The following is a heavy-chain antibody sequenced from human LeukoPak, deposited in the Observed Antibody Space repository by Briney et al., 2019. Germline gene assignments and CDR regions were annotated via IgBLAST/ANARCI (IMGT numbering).Heavy chain of an antibody. D-gene: IGHD4-17*01. CDR1: GYTFTSYY. CDR3: ARDEGLRHWYFDL. J-gene: IGHJ2*01. V-gene: IGHV1-46*01. Sequence: ASVKVSCKASGYTFTSYYMHWLRQAPGQGLEWMGIINPSGGSTSYVQKFQGRVTMTRDTSTSTVYMELSSLRSEDTAVYYCARDEGLRHWYFDLWGRGTLVTVSS. CDR2: INPSGGST.